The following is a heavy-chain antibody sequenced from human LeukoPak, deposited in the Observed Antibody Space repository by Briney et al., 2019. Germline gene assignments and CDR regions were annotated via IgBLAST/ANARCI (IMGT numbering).Heavy chain of an antibody. J-gene: IGHJ4*02. CDR1: GFTFSSYA. Sequence: GGSLRLSCAASGFTFSSYAMSWVRQAPGKGLEWVSAISGSGGSTYYADSVKGRFTISRDNSKNTLYPQMNSLRAEDTAVYYCAKTGHYYDRNYWGQGTLVTVSS. CDR2: ISGSGGST. D-gene: IGHD3-22*01. V-gene: IGHV3-23*01. CDR3: AKTGHYYDRNY.